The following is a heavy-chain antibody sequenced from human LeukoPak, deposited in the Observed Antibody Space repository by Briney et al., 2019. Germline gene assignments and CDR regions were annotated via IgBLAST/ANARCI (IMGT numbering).Heavy chain of an antibody. CDR2: IIPIFGTA. J-gene: IGHJ6*03. Sequence: GASVKVSCKASGGTFSSYAISWVRQAPGQGLEWMGGIIPIFGTADYAQKFQGRVTITADESTSTAYMELSSLRSEDTAVYYCARGPSRRYFDWLLYSRNYYYYYMDVWGKGTTVTISS. CDR3: ARGPSRRYFDWLLYSRNYYYYYMDV. CDR1: GGTFSSYA. V-gene: IGHV1-69*13. D-gene: IGHD3-9*01.